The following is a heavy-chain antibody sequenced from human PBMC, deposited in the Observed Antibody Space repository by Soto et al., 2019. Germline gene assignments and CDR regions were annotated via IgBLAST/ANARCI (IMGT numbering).Heavy chain of an antibody. V-gene: IGHV3-7*03. D-gene: IGHD2-2*01. J-gene: IGHJ4*02. CDR3: VKDGGYCSSSTCYSPRNHYFDS. Sequence: GALRLSCAASGFIFSDYWMSWVRQAPGKGPEWVANIKFDGSEKQYVDSVRGRFTISRDNSRNSLFLQMNSLRAGDTAVYYCVKDGGYCSSSTCYSPRNHYFDSWGQGTLVTVS. CDR2: IKFDGSEK. CDR1: GFIFSDYW.